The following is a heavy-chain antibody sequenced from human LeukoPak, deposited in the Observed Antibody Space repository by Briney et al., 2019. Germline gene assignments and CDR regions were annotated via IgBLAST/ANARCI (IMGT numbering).Heavy chain of an antibody. CDR1: GFSFNTYS. J-gene: IGHJ4*02. CDR2: IDTGSTFI. CDR3: TRELYGTYDC. Sequence: GGSLRLSCAASGFSFNTYSMTWVRRAPGQGLEWVSHIDTGSTFIQYSDSVRGRFIISRDNAKNSLYLQMNGLRAEDTAVYYCTRELYGTYDCWGQGILVTVSS. D-gene: IGHD2/OR15-2a*01. V-gene: IGHV3-21*05.